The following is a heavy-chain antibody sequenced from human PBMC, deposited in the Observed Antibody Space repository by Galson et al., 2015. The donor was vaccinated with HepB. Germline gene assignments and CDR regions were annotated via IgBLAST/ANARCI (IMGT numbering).Heavy chain of an antibody. J-gene: IGHJ4*02. CDR3: AKVSYGDYAT. Sequence: SLRLSCAASGFTFSSYGMHWVRQAPGKGLEWVAVISYDGSNKYYADSVKGRFTISRDNSKNTLYLQMNSLRAEDTAVYYCAKVSYGDYATWGQGTLVTVSS. D-gene: IGHD4-17*01. CDR1: GFTFSSYG. V-gene: IGHV3-30*18. CDR2: ISYDGSNK.